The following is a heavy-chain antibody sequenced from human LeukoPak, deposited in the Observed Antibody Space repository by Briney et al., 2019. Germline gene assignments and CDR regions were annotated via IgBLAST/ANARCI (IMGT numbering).Heavy chain of an antibody. V-gene: IGHV4-61*02. CDR1: GDSISSGDYY. CDR3: ARWHSSSWYTYYFDY. Sequence: PSETLSLTCTVSGDSISSGDYYWSWIRQPAGKGLEWIGRISSSGSTNYNPSLKSRVTISVDTSKNQFSLKLSSVTAADTAVYYCARWHSSSWYTYYFDYWGQGTLVTVSS. CDR2: ISSSGST. J-gene: IGHJ4*02. D-gene: IGHD6-13*01.